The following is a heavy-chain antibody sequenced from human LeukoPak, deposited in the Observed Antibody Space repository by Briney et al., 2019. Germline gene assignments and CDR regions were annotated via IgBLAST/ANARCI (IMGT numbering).Heavy chain of an antibody. CDR1: GYMLTSYD. V-gene: IGHV1-8*01. D-gene: IGHD2-8*01. CDR2: MNPASGNT. CDR3: ARPTNRPSRYYGMDV. J-gene: IGHJ6*02. Sequence: ASVKVSCKASGYMLTSYDRNWVRQATGQGPEYMGWMNPASGNTGYAQKFQGRVTMTWDTSINTAYMELRSLRSEDPAVYYCARPTNRPSRYYGMDVWGQGTTVTVSS.